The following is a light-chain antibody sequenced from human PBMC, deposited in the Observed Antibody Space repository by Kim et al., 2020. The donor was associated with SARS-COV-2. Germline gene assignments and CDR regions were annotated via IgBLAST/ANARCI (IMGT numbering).Light chain of an antibody. CDR3: QQYNIWPPDS. CDR2: AAS. J-gene: IGKJ2*03. Sequence: PGGRATRACRGSQSVSINVAWYQHKPGQALRLLIYAASSRAAGVPARFSGSGSGTDFTLTISSLQSEDSAVYYCQQYNIWPPDSFGQGTKVDIK. CDR1: QSVSIN. V-gene: IGKV3-15*01.